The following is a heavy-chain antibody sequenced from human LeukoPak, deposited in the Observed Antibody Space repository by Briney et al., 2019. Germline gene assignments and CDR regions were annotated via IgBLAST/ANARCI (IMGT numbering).Heavy chain of an antibody. CDR3: ATYYYDSSGYYGGFDY. V-gene: IGHV1-8*01. Sequence: ASVKVSCKASGYTFTSYDINWVRQATGQGLEWMGWMNPNSGNTGYAQKFQGGVTMTRNTSISTAYMELSSLRSEDTAVYYCATYYYDSSGYYGGFDYWGQGTLVTVSS. D-gene: IGHD3-22*01. CDR2: MNPNSGNT. J-gene: IGHJ4*02. CDR1: GYTFTSYD.